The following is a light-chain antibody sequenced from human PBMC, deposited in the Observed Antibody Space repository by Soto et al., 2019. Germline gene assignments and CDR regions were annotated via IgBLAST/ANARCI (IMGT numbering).Light chain of an antibody. CDR3: MQALETHWT. CDR2: VAS. Sequence: DIVVTQSPLSLPVTPGEPASISCRSSQSLTQSNGNSYLDWYLQKPGQSPQLLIYVASNRASGVPDRFSGSGSGTDFTLKISRVEAEDVGVYYCMQALETHWTFGQGTKVEIK. V-gene: IGKV2-28*01. CDR1: QSLTQSNGNSY. J-gene: IGKJ1*01.